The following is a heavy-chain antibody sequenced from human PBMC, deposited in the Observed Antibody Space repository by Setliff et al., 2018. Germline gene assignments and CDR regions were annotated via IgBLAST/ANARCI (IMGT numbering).Heavy chain of an antibody. D-gene: IGHD6-19*01. CDR1: GGSISSSNW. CDR3: TRASSIAVAGSSI. CDR2: IYHSGST. V-gene: IGHV4-4*02. Sequence: SETLSLTCAVSGGSISSSNWWSWVRQPPGKGLEWIGEIYHSGSTNYNPSLKSRVTISVDKSKNQFSLKLSSVTAADTAVYYCTRASSIAVAGSSIWGQGTLVTVSS. J-gene: IGHJ4*02.